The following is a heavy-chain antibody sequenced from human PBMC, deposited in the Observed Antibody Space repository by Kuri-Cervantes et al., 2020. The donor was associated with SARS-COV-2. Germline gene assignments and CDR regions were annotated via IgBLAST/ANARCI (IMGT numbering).Heavy chain of an antibody. CDR3: ARRSGYYPYYFDY. D-gene: IGHD3-22*01. J-gene: IGHJ4*02. Sequence: SETLSLTCDVSGVSVSGGTYYWSWIRQPAGKGLEWIGHLDTSGSTNYNPSLKSRVTMSVDTSKNQFSLKLSSVTAADTAVYYCARRSGYYPYYFDYWGQGTLVTVSS. CDR1: GVSVSGGTYY. V-gene: IGHV4-61*09. CDR2: LDTSGST.